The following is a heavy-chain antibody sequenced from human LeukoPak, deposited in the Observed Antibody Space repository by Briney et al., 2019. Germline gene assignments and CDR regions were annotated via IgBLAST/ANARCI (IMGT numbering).Heavy chain of an antibody. CDR3: ARESTAAISYFDY. CDR2: IYYSGST. Sequence: SETLSLTCTVSGGSISGSSYYWGWIRQPPGKGLEWIGSIYYSGSTYYNPSLKSRVTISVDTSKNQFSLKLNSVTATDTAVYYCARESTAAISYFDYWGQGTLVTVSS. CDR1: GGSISGSSYY. J-gene: IGHJ4*02. D-gene: IGHD2-2*01. V-gene: IGHV4-39*02.